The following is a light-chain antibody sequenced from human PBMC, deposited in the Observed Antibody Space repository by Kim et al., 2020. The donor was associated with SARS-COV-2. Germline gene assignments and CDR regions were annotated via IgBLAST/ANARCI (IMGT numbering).Light chain of an antibody. Sequence: EIVMTQSPATLSVSPGERVTLSCRASQSISGNLGWYQQKPGQAPRLLIYAASTRATGIPARFSGSGSGTEFTLTINNLQSEDFAVYCCQQYNDWAWTFGQGTRLEI. CDR3: QQYNDWAWT. J-gene: IGKJ1*01. CDR1: QSISGN. CDR2: AAS. V-gene: IGKV3-15*01.